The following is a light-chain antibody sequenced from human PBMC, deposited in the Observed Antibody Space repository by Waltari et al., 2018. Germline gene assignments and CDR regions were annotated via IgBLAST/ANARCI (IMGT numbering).Light chain of an antibody. CDR2: DVS. J-gene: IGLJ3*02. CDR1: RRDAGVYTY. CDR3: CSYAGSYTPWV. Sequence: QSALTHPRSVSGSPGQSVTISCTGTRRDAGVYTYVSWYQQYPGKAPQLLIYDVSKRPSGVPDRFSGSKSGNTASLTISGLQAEDEVDYYCCSYAGSYTPWVFGGGTKLTVL. V-gene: IGLV2-11*01.